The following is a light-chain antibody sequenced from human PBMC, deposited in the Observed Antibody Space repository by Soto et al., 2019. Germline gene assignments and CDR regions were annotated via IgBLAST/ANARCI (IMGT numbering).Light chain of an antibody. V-gene: IGKV1-5*01. J-gene: IGKJ3*01. CDR2: DAS. CDR1: QSISSW. Sequence: DIQMTQSPSTLSASVGDRVTITCRASQSISSWLAWYQQKPGKAPKLLIYDASSLESGVPSRFSGSGSGTAFTLTISSLQPDDFATYYCQQYNSFIFTFGPGTKVDIK. CDR3: QQYNSFIFT.